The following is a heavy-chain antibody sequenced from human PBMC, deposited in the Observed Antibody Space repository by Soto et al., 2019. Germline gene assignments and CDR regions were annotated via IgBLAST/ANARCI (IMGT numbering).Heavy chain of an antibody. CDR1: GFTFSSYA. D-gene: IGHD1-1*01. CDR2: IAYDGSNK. J-gene: IGHJ4*02. CDR3: ARVLDDYSDY. V-gene: IGHV3-30-3*01. Sequence: QVQLVESGGGVVQPWRTLRLSCAASGFTFSSYAMHGFSQAPGKVLEWVAVIAYDGSNKYYADSVKGRFTIARDNSKNAVPLQMNRLRDDDPAVSYCARVLDDYSDYWRQGPLVTVSS.